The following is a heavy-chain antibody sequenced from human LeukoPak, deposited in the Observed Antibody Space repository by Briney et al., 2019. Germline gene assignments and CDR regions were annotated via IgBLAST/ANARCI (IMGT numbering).Heavy chain of an antibody. V-gene: IGHV7-4-1*02. CDR1: GYTFTSYA. CDR2: INTNTGNP. Sequence: ASVKVSCTASGYTFTSYAMNWVRQAPGQGLEWMGWINTNTGNPTYAQGFTGRFVFSLDTSVSTAYLQISSLKAEDTAAYYCARVPGELSLSPANYYFDYWGQGTLVTVS. CDR3: ARVPGELSLSPANYYFDY. D-gene: IGHD2/OR15-2a*01. J-gene: IGHJ4*02.